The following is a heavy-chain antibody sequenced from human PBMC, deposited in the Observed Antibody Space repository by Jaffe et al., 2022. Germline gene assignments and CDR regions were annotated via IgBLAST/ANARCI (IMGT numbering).Heavy chain of an antibody. D-gene: IGHD3-16*02. J-gene: IGHJ4*02. CDR1: GGSISSGSYY. CDR3: ARGTAMGDYVWGSYRQGLYYFDY. V-gene: IGHV4-61*02. Sequence: QVQLQESGPGLVKPSQTLSLTCTVSGGSISSGSYYWSWIRQPAGKGLEWIGRIYTSGSTNYNPSLKSRVTISVDTSKNQFSLKLSSVTAADTAVYYCARGTAMGDYVWGSYRQGLYYFDYWGQGTLVTVSS. CDR2: IYTSGST.